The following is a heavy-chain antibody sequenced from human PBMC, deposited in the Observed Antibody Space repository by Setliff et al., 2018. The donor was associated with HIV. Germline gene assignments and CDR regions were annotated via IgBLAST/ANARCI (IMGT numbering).Heavy chain of an antibody. CDR3: ANRLRGYNKWYYFDY. Sequence: GGSLRLSCAASGFTFNSYAMSWVRQAPGKGLEWVATMSGSTGDTYYADFVKGRFTISRDNSKNTLSLQMNSLGAEDTAVYYCANRLRGYNKWYYFDYWGQGTLVTVSS. CDR1: GFTFNSYA. V-gene: IGHV3-23*01. D-gene: IGHD1-1*01. CDR2: MSGSTGDT. J-gene: IGHJ4*02.